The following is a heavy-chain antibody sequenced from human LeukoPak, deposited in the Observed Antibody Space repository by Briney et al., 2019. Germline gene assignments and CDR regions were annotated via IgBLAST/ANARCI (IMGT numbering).Heavy chain of an antibody. V-gene: IGHV4-38-2*02. Sequence: SSETLSLTCTVYSYSITSAYYWGWIRQPPGKGLEWIGSFFLKGSTYYNPSLKSRVTISVDTSKNQFSLTLSSVTAADTAVYYCARVARCTSCFDVDYWGQGTLVTVSS. CDR2: FFLKGST. D-gene: IGHD2-2*01. J-gene: IGHJ4*02. CDR3: ARVARCTSCFDVDY. CDR1: SYSITSAYY.